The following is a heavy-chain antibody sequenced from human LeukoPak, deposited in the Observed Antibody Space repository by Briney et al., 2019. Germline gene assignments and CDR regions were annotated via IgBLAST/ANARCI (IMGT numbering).Heavy chain of an antibody. J-gene: IGHJ5*02. Sequence: GGSLRLSCAASGFTFSNAWMSWVRQAPGKGLEWVGHSKSKPDGGTTDYAAPVKGRFTISRDDSKNTLYLQMNTLKTEDTAVYYCSTEGLAYCDGDCYSWGQGTLVTVSS. CDR3: STEGLAYCDGDCYS. D-gene: IGHD2-21*02. CDR2: SKSKPDGGTT. V-gene: IGHV3-15*01. CDR1: GFTFSNAW.